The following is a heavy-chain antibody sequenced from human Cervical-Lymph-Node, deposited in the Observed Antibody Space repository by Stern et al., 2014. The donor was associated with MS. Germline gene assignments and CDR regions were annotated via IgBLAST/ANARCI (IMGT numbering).Heavy chain of an antibody. CDR2: ISYDGSKT. CDR3: AKDRQRRYDYDSSGYAYFDY. Sequence: VQLVESGGGVVQSGRSLRLSCAASGFIFTTYGMHWVRQAPGKGLEWVAVISYDGSKTYYADSVKGRFSITRDTSNNMVYLQMSSLRAEDTAIYYCAKDRQRRYDYDSSGYAYFDYWGQGALVTVSS. J-gene: IGHJ4*02. CDR1: GFIFTTYG. V-gene: IGHV3-30*18. D-gene: IGHD3-22*01.